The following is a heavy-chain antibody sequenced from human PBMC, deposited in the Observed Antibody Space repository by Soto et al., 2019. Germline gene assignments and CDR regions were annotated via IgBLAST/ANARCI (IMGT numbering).Heavy chain of an antibody. J-gene: IGHJ4*02. D-gene: IGHD3-22*01. V-gene: IGHV3-72*01. CDR2: TRNKARGYTT. Sequence: SGGSLRLSCAASRFTFSDHYMDWVRQAPGKGLEWVGRTRNKARGYTTEYAASVKGRFIISRDDSENSVFLQMNSLKTEDTAVYYCTTGLSNGYYNFDYWGQGTPVTVS. CDR3: TTGLSNGYYNFDY. CDR1: RFTFSDHY.